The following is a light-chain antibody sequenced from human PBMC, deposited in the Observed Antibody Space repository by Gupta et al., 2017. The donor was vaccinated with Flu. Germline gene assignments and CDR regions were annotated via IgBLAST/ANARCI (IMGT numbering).Light chain of an antibody. Sequence: QSVLIQPPSASGTPGQRVTISCSGSSSNIGSNYVYWYQQLPGTAPKLLIYRNNQRPSGVPDRFSGSKSGTSASLAISGLRSEDEADYYCAAWDDSLSGWVFGGGTKLTAL. V-gene: IGLV1-47*01. J-gene: IGLJ3*02. CDR1: SSNIGSNY. CDR2: RNN. CDR3: AAWDDSLSGWV.